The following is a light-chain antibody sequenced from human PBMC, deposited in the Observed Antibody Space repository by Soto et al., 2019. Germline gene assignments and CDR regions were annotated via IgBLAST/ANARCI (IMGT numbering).Light chain of an antibody. V-gene: IGLV2-8*01. CDR2: EVS. Sequence: QSALTQPPSASGSPGQSVTISCTGTSYVSWYQQHPGKAPKLMIYEVSKRPSGVPDRFSGSKSGNTASLTVSGLQAEDEADYYCTSYVGNTWVFGGGTKVTVL. J-gene: IGLJ3*02. CDR1: SY. CDR3: TSYVGNTWV.